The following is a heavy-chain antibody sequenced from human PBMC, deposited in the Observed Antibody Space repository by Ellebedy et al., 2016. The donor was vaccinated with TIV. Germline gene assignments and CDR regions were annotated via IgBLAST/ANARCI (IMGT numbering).Heavy chain of an antibody. D-gene: IGHD5-12*01. J-gene: IGHJ4*02. CDR3: ASSPSGYEIPY. CDR1: GGTFSSTYYY. Sequence: SETLSLTXNVSGGTFSSTYYYWGWIRQSPEKGLEWIGSIYHSGSTYYNPSLKSRLTISLDTTKNQFSLRLDSVTAADTAVYYCASSPSGYEIPYWGQGTLVTVSS. CDR2: IYHSGST. V-gene: IGHV4-39*07.